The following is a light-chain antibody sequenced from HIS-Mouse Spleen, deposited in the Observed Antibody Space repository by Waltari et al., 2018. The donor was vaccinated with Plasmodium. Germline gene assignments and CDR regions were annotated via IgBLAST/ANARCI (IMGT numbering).Light chain of an antibody. CDR2: EDS. J-gene: IGLJ3*02. CDR1: ALRTKY. CDR3: YSTDSSGNHRV. Sequence: SYELTQPPSASVSPGPTARITCPGDALRTKYAYLYQQKSGQAPVLVIYEDSKRPSGIPERFSGASSGTMATLTISGAQVEDEADYYCYSTDSSGNHRVFGGGTKLTVL. V-gene: IGLV3-10*01.